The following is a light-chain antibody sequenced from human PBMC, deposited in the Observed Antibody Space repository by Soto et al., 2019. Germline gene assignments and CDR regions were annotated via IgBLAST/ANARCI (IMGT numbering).Light chain of an antibody. J-gene: IGKJ2*01. Sequence: EIVLTQSPATLSSFPGDRVTLSCRASQAVNTRLAWYQHKPGQAPRLLIYLASNRAAGVPARFSGSGSGTDFTLTISRLEPEDFAVYYCQQYGNSPYTFGQGTK. CDR2: LAS. CDR3: QQYGNSPYT. CDR1: QAVNTR. V-gene: IGKV3-20*01.